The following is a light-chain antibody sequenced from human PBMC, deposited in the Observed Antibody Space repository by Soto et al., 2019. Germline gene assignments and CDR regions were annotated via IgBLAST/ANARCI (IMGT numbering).Light chain of an antibody. CDR2: AAS. CDR1: QSIGSN. Sequence: ILMTQSPVTLSVSPGDSATLSCRASQSIGSNLAWYQQKPGQAPRLLIYAASTRVTGLPGRFSGRGSGTEFTLTISGLPSEDFAIYYCQHYANWPPITFGEGTRLEIK. CDR3: QHYANWPPIT. V-gene: IGKV3-15*01. J-gene: IGKJ5*01.